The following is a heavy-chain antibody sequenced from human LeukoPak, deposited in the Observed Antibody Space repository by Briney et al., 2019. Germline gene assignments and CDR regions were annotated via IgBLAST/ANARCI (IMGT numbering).Heavy chain of an antibody. CDR3: ARRTGDGAFDI. D-gene: IGHD7-27*01. J-gene: IGHJ3*02. V-gene: IGHV4-59*01. CDR2: IYYSGST. CDR1: GGSISSYY. Sequence: SETLSLTCTVSGGSISSYYWSWIRQPPGKGLEWIGYIYYSGSTNYNPSLKSRVTISVDTSKNQFSLKLSSVTAADTAVYYCARRTGDGAFDIWGQGTMVTVSS.